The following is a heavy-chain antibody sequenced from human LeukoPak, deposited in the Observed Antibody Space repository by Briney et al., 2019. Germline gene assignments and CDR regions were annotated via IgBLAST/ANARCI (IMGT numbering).Heavy chain of an antibody. D-gene: IGHD1-1*01. V-gene: IGHV4-38-2*01. CDR1: GYSISTGYF. Sequence: SETLSLTCVVSGYSISTGYFWGWVRQPPGKGLEWIGSIYRNGSTYYNPSLKSRVTVSVDTSKNQFSLKLSSVTAAETAVYYCARHYWTPGVFDIWGQGTVVTVSS. J-gene: IGHJ3*02. CDR2: IYRNGST. CDR3: ARHYWTPGVFDI.